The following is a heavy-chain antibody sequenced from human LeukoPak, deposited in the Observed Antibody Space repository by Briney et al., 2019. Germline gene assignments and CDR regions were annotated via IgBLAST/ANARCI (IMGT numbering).Heavy chain of an antibody. Sequence: SETLSLTCTVSGGSISISNYYWGWIRQPPGKGLEWIGSMSYSGRTYYNPSLKSRVTISVDTSKNQFSLKLSSVTAADTAVYYCARGGAKNWFDPWGQGTLVTVSS. J-gene: IGHJ5*02. CDR3: ARGGAKNWFDP. V-gene: IGHV4-39*07. CDR1: GGSISISNYY. CDR2: MSYSGRT. D-gene: IGHD1-26*01.